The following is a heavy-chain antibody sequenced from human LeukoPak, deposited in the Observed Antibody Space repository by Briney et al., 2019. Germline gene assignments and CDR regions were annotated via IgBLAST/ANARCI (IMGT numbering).Heavy chain of an antibody. V-gene: IGHV3-30*18. CDR1: GFTFSSYG. J-gene: IGHJ4*02. CDR2: ISYDGSNK. CDR3: AKEAYCSSTSCYGAGGVDY. Sequence: HSGGSLRLSCAASGFTFSSYGMHWVRQAPGKGLEWVAVISYDGSNKYYADSVKGRFTISRDNSKNTLYLQMNSLRAVDTAVYYCAKEAYCSSTSCYGAGGVDYWGQGTLVTVSS. D-gene: IGHD2-2*01.